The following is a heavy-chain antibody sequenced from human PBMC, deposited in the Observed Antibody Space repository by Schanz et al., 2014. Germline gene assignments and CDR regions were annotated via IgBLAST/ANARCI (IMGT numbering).Heavy chain of an antibody. CDR2: ISYDGSTK. V-gene: IGHV3-30*04. CDR1: GFTFSSYA. Sequence: QVQLVESGGGVVQPGRSLRLSCAASGFTFSSYAMHWVRQAPGKGLEWVAVISYDGSTKYYADSVKGRFTISRDNAKNTLYLQMNSLRAEDTAVYYCARPLGPNYYYYGLDVWGQGTTVTVSS. J-gene: IGHJ6*02. CDR3: ARPLGPNYYYYGLDV.